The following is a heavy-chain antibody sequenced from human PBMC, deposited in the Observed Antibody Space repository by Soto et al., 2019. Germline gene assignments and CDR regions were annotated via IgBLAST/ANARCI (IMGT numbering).Heavy chain of an antibody. J-gene: IGHJ4*02. CDR2: IIPIFGTA. Sequence: SVKVTCKSSGGTFSCNAISCVPQAPGQGLEWMGGIIPIFGTANYAQKFQGRVTITADESTSTAYMHLSRLRSEDTAVYYCARDGVYNSGDFDHWGQGTLVTVSS. CDR3: ARDGVYNSGDFDH. V-gene: IGHV1-69*13. D-gene: IGHD1-1*01. CDR1: GGTFSCNA.